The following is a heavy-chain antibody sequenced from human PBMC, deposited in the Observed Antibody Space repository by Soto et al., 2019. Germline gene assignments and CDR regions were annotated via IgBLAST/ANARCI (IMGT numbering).Heavy chain of an antibody. CDR1: GGSVSCYY. Sequence: PSETLSLMCAVYGGSVSCYYWSWMRKPPGKGLEWIGEINHSGSTNYNPSLKSRVTISVDTSKNQFSLKLSSVTAADTAVYYCARSSDFWSGYYFDYWGQGTLVTVSS. D-gene: IGHD3-3*01. J-gene: IGHJ4*02. CDR3: ARSSDFWSGYYFDY. CDR2: INHSGST. V-gene: IGHV4-34*01.